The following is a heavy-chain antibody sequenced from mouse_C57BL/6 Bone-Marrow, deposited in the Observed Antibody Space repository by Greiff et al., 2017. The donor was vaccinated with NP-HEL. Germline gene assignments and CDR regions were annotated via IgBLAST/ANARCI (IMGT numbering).Heavy chain of an antibody. J-gene: IGHJ4*01. D-gene: IGHD1-1*01. CDR3: ARGVVATDYAMDY. Sequence: EVQLQQSGPELVKPGASVKISCKASGYTFTDYYMNWVKQSHGKSLEWIGDINPNNGGTSYNQKFKGKATLTVDKSSSTAYMQLSSLTSEDSAVYYCARGVVATDYAMDYWGQGTSVTVSS. CDR1: GYTFTDYY. CDR2: INPNNGGT. V-gene: IGHV1-26*01.